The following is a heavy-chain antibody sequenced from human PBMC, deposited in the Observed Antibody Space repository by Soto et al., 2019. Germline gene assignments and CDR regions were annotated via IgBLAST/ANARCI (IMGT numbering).Heavy chain of an antibody. D-gene: IGHD1-26*01. CDR2: IVVGSGNT. CDR3: ATHREGATYYFDY. CDR1: TFTFTSSA. Sequence: SVKVSCKASTFTFTSSAVQWVRQARGQRLEWIGWIVVGSGNTKYAQNFQGSVTITRDMSSGTAYLELSSLRSEDTAVYYCATHREGATYYFDYWGQGTLVTVSS. V-gene: IGHV1-58*01. J-gene: IGHJ4*02.